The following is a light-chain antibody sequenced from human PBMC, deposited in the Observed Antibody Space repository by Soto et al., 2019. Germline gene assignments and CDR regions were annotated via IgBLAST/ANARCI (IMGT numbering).Light chain of an antibody. J-gene: IGKJ4*01. CDR2: AAY. Sequence: IQVTQSPSSLSASVGDRITITCRVSQGMSSYLAWYQQKPGKAPKLLIYAAYTLQSGVPSRFSGGGSGPDFTLTISNLQPEDIATYYCQQVDTSHSFVGGTKVEIK. V-gene: IGKV1-9*01. CDR3: QQVDTSHS. CDR1: QGMSSY.